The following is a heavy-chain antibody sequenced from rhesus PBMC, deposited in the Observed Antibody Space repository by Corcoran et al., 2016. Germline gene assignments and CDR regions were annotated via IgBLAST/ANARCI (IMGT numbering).Heavy chain of an antibody. D-gene: IGHD3-28*01. CDR2: IDWDDDK. J-gene: IGHJ4*01. CDR1: GFSLSTSGMR. Sequence: QVTLKESGPALVKPTQTLTLTCTFSGFSLSTSGMRVSWIRQPPGKALEWLARIDWDDDKYYSTSRRSRLTSSKDTSKNQVVLTMTNVDPVDTATYYCARRNFYGSGYDYWGQGVLVTVSS. CDR3: ARRNFYGSGYDY. V-gene: IGHV2S2*01.